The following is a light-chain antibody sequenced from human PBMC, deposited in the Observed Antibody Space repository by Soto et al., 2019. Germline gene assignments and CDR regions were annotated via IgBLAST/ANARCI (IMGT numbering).Light chain of an antibody. Sequence: QPVLAQSPSASASLGASVKLTCTLSSGHSSYAIARHQQQPEKGPRYLMNLNGDGSHTKGDGIPDRFSGSSSGAERYLTISSLQSEDEADYYCQTWATGIRVFGGGTQLTVL. CDR1: SGHSSYA. J-gene: IGLJ3*02. CDR2: LNGDGSH. V-gene: IGLV4-69*01. CDR3: QTWATGIRV.